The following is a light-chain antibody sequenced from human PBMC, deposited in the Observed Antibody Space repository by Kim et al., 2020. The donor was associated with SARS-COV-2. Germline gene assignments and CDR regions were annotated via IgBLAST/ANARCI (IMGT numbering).Light chain of an antibody. Sequence: DIQMTQSPSTLSASVGDRVTITCRASQSVGAFLAWFQQKPGKAPNLLIYRASSLQSGVPSRFSGSGSGTEFTLTISSLQPDDFAIYYCQQYNTHPWTFGQGTKLEI. CDR2: RAS. J-gene: IGKJ2*02. V-gene: IGKV1-5*03. CDR3: QQYNTHPWT. CDR1: QSVGAF.